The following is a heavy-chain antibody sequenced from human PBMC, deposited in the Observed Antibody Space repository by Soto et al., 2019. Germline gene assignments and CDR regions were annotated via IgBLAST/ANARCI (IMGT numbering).Heavy chain of an antibody. CDR3: ARVPDR. CDR2: IYYSGNT. Sequence: PSETLSITCTVSGGSISSSSYYWGWIRQPPGKGLEWIGSIYYSGNTYYNPSLKSRVTISVDTAKNQFSLKLSSVTAADTAVYYCARVPDRWGQGTLVTVS. J-gene: IGHJ5*02. V-gene: IGHV4-39*01. D-gene: IGHD2-2*01. CDR1: GGSISSSSYY.